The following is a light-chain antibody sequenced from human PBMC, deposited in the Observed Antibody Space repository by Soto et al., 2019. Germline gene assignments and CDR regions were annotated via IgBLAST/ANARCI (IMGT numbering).Light chain of an antibody. V-gene: IGKV3-20*01. J-gene: IGKJ1*01. Sequence: EIVLTQSPGTLSLSPGERATLSCRASQSVSSSYLAWYQQKPGQAPRLLIYGASSRATGIPDRFSGSGSGTDFTLTISSLEPEDFAVYYCQQYGSSPRTFGQGTRWRS. CDR3: QQYGSSPRT. CDR1: QSVSSSY. CDR2: GAS.